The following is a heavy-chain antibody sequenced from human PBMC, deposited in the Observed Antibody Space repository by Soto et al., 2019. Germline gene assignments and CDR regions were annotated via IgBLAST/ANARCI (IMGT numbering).Heavy chain of an antibody. D-gene: IGHD2-2*01. CDR3: ARDPSEGRVGNWFES. CDR2: ISSSTSYV. J-gene: IGHJ5*01. CDR1: GFTFSRYG. V-gene: IGHV3-21*06. Sequence: GGPLRLSCAASGFTFSRYGMNWLRQAPGKGLEWVASISSSTSYVYYADSVKGRFSASRDNAKNILYLEMYGLRTEDTAVYYCARDPSEGRVGNWFESWGQGTLVTVSS.